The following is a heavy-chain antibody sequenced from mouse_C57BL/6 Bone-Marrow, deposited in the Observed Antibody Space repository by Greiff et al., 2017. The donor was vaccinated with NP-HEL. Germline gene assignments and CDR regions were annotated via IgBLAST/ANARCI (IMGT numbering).Heavy chain of an antibody. V-gene: IGHV5-9-1*02. Sequence: EVMLVESGEGLVKPGGSLKLSCAASGFTFSSYAMSWVRQTPEKRLEWVAYISSGGDYIYYADTVKGRFTISRDNGRNTLYLQRSSLKSEDTAMYYCTREELGRGYFDVWGTGTTVTVSS. CDR1: GFTFSSYA. D-gene: IGHD4-1*01. CDR3: TREELGRGYFDV. J-gene: IGHJ1*03. CDR2: ISSGGDYI.